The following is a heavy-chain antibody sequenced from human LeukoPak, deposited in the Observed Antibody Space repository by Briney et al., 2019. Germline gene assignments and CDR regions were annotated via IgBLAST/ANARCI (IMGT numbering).Heavy chain of an antibody. CDR2: ISDGGGST. Sequence: PGGSLRLSCAASGFTFGNYAMSWVRQTPGKGLEWVSGISDGGGSTYNADSVDGRFTISRDNSKTTLSLEMHGLRADDAAVYYCAKYISDSVDDALDLWGPGTMVIVS. D-gene: IGHD4-11*01. CDR1: GFTFGNYA. V-gene: IGHV3-23*01. J-gene: IGHJ3*01. CDR3: AKYISDSVDDALDL.